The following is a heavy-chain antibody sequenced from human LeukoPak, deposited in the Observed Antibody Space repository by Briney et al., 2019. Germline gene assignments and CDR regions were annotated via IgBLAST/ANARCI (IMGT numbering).Heavy chain of an antibody. Sequence: GGSLRLSCALSVFTFSSYGMHWVRQAPGKGVECVAAISYDGSNKFYADSVKGRFTMSRDNSKNTLYLQMNSLRAEDTAVYYCAKDPPLYFDWPEGYFQHWGQGTLVTVSS. CDR1: VFTFSSYG. CDR2: ISYDGSNK. J-gene: IGHJ1*01. D-gene: IGHD3-9*01. CDR3: AKDPPLYFDWPEGYFQH. V-gene: IGHV3-30*18.